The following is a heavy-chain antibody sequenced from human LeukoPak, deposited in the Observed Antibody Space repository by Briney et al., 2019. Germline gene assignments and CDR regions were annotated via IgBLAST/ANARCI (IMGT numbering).Heavy chain of an antibody. D-gene: IGHD2-21*01. CDR1: GFTFDDYT. CDR2: VSWNSGNI. V-gene: IGHV3-9*01. Sequence: PGGSLRLSCAASGFTFDDYTIHWVRQVPGKGLEWVSRVSWNSGNIGYADSVKGRFTISRDNAKNSLYLQMNSLRAEDTAVYYCARVLAYCGGDCGPWGQGTLVTVSS. J-gene: IGHJ5*02. CDR3: ARVLAYCGGDCGP.